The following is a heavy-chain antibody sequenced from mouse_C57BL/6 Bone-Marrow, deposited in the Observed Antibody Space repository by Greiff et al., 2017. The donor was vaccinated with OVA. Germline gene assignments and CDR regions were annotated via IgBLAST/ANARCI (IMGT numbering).Heavy chain of an antibody. V-gene: IGHV5-9-1*02. D-gene: IGHD1-2*01. CDR1: GFTFSSYA. Sequence: EVMLVESGEGLVKPGGSLKLSCAASGFTFSSYAMSWVRQTPEKRLEWVAYISSGGDYIYYADTVKGRFTISRDNARNTLYLQMSSLKSEDTAMYYCTRVGVRQAWFAYWGQGTLVTVSA. J-gene: IGHJ3*01. CDR3: TRVGVRQAWFAY. CDR2: ISSGGDYI.